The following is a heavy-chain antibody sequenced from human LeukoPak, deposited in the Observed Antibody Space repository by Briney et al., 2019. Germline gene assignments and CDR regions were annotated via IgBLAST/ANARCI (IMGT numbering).Heavy chain of an antibody. CDR1: GGSFSGYY. Sequence: SETLSLTCAVYGGSFSGYYWSWIRQPPGKGLEWIGEINHSGSTNYNPSLKSRVTISVDTSKNQLSLKPSFVTAADTAVYYCARRAPYDVGYYHYFDDWGQGTLVTVSS. D-gene: IGHD3-3*01. J-gene: IGHJ4*02. CDR3: ARRAPYDVGYYHYFDD. V-gene: IGHV4-34*01. CDR2: INHSGST.